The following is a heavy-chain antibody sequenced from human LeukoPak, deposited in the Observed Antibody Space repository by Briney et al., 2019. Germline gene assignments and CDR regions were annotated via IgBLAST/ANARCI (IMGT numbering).Heavy chain of an antibody. CDR1: GFTFSSYA. J-gene: IGHJ3*02. Sequence: GGSLRLSCAASGFTFSSYAMSWVRQATGKGLEWVSAISGSGGSTYYADSVKGRFTISRDNSKNTLYLQMNSLRAEDTAVYYCAKDRVDLYYYDSSGYPDDAFDIWGQGTMVTVSS. CDR3: AKDRVDLYYYDSSGYPDDAFDI. D-gene: IGHD3-22*01. V-gene: IGHV3-23*01. CDR2: ISGSGGST.